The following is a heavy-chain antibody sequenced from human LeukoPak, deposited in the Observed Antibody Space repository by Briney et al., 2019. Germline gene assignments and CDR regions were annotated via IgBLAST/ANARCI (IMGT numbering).Heavy chain of an antibody. CDR2: ISGSGGST. J-gene: IGHJ4*02. Sequence: PGGSLRLSCAASGFTFSSYAMSWVRQAPGKGLEWVSAISGSGGSTYYADSVKGRFTISRDSSKNTLYLQMNSLRAEDTAVYYCAKAQHCSGGSCYRDWGQGTLVTVSS. V-gene: IGHV3-23*01. CDR3: AKAQHCSGGSCYRD. D-gene: IGHD2-15*01. CDR1: GFTFSSYA.